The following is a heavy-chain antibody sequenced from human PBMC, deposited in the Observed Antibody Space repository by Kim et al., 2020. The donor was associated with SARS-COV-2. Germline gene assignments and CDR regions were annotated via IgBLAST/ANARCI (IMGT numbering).Heavy chain of an antibody. CDR2: ISYDGSNK. J-gene: IGHJ3*02. D-gene: IGHD4-4*01. CDR3: ARESNSEHTDAFDI. CDR1: GFTFSSYA. V-gene: IGHV3-30*04. Sequence: GGSLRLSCAASGFTFSSYAMHWVRQAPGKGLEWVAVISYDGSNKYYADSVKGRFTISRDNSKNTLYLQMNSLRAEDTAVYYCARESNSEHTDAFDIWGQGTMVTVSS.